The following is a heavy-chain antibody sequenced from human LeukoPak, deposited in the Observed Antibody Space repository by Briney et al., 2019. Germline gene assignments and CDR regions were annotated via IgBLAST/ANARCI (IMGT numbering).Heavy chain of an antibody. CDR1: GGSISSSSYY. CDR2: IDYSGST. Sequence: SETLSLTCTVSGGSISSSSYYWGWIRQPPGKGLGWIGSIDYSGSTYYNPSLKSRVTIAVDTSKNQFSLILPSVTAADTAVYYCARGRRGNYFQDYWGQGTLVTVSS. V-gene: IGHV4-39*07. CDR3: ARGRRGNYFQDY. D-gene: IGHD1-26*01. J-gene: IGHJ4*02.